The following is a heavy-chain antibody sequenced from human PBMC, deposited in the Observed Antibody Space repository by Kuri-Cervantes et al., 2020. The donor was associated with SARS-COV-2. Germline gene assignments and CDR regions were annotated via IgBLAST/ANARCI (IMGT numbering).Heavy chain of an antibody. CDR2: ISAYNGNT. Sequence: ASVKVSCKASGGTFSGYAISWVRQAPGQGLEWMGRISAYNGNTNYAQKLQGRVTMTTDTSTSTAYMELRSLRSDDTAVYYCARGDFWSRPFDYWGQGTLVTVSS. CDR3: ARGDFWSRPFDY. D-gene: IGHD3-3*01. CDR1: GGTFSGYA. V-gene: IGHV1-18*01. J-gene: IGHJ4*02.